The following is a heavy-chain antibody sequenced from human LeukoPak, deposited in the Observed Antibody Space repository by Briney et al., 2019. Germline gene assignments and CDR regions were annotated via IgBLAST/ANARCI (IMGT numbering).Heavy chain of an antibody. CDR3: ARVLESLEQLAGGWYFDL. CDR1: GFTFSDYY. D-gene: IGHD6-6*01. J-gene: IGHJ2*01. CDR2: ISSSGSTI. Sequence: GGSLRLSCAASGFTFSDYYMSWIRQAPGKGLEWVSYISSSGSTIYYADSVKGRFTISRDNAKNSLYLQMNSLRAEDTAVYYCARVLESLEQLAGGWYFDLWGRGTLVTVSS. V-gene: IGHV3-11*01.